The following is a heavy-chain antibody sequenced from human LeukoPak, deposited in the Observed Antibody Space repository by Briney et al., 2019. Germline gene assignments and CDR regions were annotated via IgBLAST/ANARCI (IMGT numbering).Heavy chain of an antibody. J-gene: IGHJ4*02. D-gene: IGHD3-10*01. CDR3: ARITSAFSGSGSDY. V-gene: IGHV4-4*07. CDR2: IYTSGST. Sequence: SETLSLTCTVSGGSISSYYWSWIRQPAGKGLEWIGRIYTSGSTNYNPSLKSRVTMSVDTSKNQFSLKLSSVTAEDTAVYYCARITSAFSGSGSDYWGQGTLVTVSS. CDR1: GGSISSYY.